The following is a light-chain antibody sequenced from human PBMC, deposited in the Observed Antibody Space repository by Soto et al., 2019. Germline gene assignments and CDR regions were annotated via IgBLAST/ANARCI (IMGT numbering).Light chain of an antibody. CDR3: QQYNRYNN. V-gene: IGKV1-5*03. J-gene: IGKJ2*01. CDR2: EAS. Sequence: DIQMTQSPSKLSVSVGDRVTITCRASQNIGSRLAWYQQKVGKAPKLLIYEASTLDSGVPSRFSGSGSGTEFTLTIRRLQPDAFATYLWQQYNRYNNFGQGTELEIE. CDR1: QNIGSR.